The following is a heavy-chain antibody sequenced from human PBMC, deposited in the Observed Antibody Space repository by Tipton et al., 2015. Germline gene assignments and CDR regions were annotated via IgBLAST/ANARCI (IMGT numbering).Heavy chain of an antibody. CDR1: GFTFDDSA. V-gene: IGHV3-9*01. CDR3: AKDLKPGYGSGWLDS. Sequence: SLRLSCAASGFTFDDSAMHWVRQAPGKGLEWVSGISWNSGDIGHADSVKGRFTISRDNAKNSLYLQMNSLRPEDTAFYYCAKDLKPGYGSGWLDSWGQGTLVTVSS. D-gene: IGHD6-19*01. J-gene: IGHJ4*02. CDR2: ISWNSGDI.